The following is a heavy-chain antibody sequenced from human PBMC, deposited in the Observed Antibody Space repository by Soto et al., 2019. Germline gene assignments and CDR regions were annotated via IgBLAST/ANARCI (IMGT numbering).Heavy chain of an antibody. V-gene: IGHV3-33*01. CDR1: GFTFSSYG. CDR3: ARATVTTFLFDGNWFDP. CDR2: IWYDGSNK. Sequence: GGSLRLSCAASGFTFSSYGMHWVRQAPGKGLEWVAVIWYDGSNKYYADSVKGRFTISRDNSKNTLYLQMNSLRAEDTAVYYCARATVTTFLFDGNWFDPWGQGTLVTVSS. J-gene: IGHJ5*02. D-gene: IGHD4-17*01.